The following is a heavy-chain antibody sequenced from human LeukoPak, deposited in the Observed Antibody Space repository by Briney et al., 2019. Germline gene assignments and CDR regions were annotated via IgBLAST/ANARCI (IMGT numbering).Heavy chain of an antibody. CDR1: GFTFSSYG. CDR2: ISYDGSNK. J-gene: IGHJ4*02. Sequence: PGGSLRLSCAASGFTFSSYGMHWVRQAPGKGLEWGAVISYDGSNKYYADSVKGRFTISRDNSKNTLYLQMNSLRAEDTAVYYCASRNPYYYDSSGYSEPFDYWGQGTLVTVSS. CDR3: ASRNPYYYDSSGYSEPFDY. D-gene: IGHD3-22*01. V-gene: IGHV3-30*03.